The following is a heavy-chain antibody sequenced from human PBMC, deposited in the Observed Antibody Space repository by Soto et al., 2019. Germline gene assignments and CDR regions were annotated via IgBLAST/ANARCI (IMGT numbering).Heavy chain of an antibody. V-gene: IGHV3-43*01. J-gene: IGHJ4*02. CDR3: TKAGRTGLSPFDS. D-gene: IGHD2-8*02. CDR2: ISWDGGSA. CDR1: GFAFDDYT. Sequence: PGGSLRLSCAASGFAFDDYTMHWVRQPPGKGLEWVSLISWDGGSAYYADSVKGRSTISRDNSKNSLSLQMNSLRTEDTALYYCTKAGRTGLSPFDSWGQGTLVTVSS.